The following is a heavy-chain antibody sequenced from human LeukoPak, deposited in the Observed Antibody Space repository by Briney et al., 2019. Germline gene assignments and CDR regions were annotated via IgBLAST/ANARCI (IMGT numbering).Heavy chain of an antibody. CDR3: ARDSYYGRTQDY. D-gene: IGHD4-17*01. V-gene: IGHV3-48*03. CDR1: GFLFSSYE. Sequence: AGGAPRLSCAASGFLFSSYEMNWVRQAPGKGLEWVSYISTSGGTIYYADSVKGRFTISRDNAKNSLYLQMNSLRAEDTAVYYCARDSYYGRTQDYWGQGTLVTVSS. J-gene: IGHJ4*02. CDR2: ISTSGGTI.